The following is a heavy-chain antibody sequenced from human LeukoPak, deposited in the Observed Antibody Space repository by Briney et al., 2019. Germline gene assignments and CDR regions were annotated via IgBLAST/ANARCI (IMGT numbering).Heavy chain of an antibody. V-gene: IGHV4-59*01. J-gene: IGHJ6*03. CDR3: ARVSSVWIKDYYYYMDV. CDR2: MYYSGST. Sequence: SETLSLTCTVSGGSISDYFWSWIRQPPGKGLEWIGYMYYSGSTNYNPSFKSRVTISVGTSKNQFSLKLSSVTAADTAVYYCARVSSVWIKDYYYYMDVWGKGTTVTVSS. D-gene: IGHD5-12*01. CDR1: GGSISDYF.